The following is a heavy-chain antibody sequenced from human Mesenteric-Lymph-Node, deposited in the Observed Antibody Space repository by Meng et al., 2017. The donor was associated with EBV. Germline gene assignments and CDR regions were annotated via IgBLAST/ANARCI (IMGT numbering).Heavy chain of an antibody. Sequence: QVQLVQSGAEVQKPGASVKGSCKASGYTFSSYGISWVRQAPGQGLEWMGWISPYSGYTDYPQRLQDRVTMTTDTSTSTAYMELRSLRSDDTAVYYCARKNDYGGNFYYFDYWGQGTLVTVSS. V-gene: IGHV1-18*01. CDR2: ISPYSGYT. D-gene: IGHD4-23*01. CDR1: GYTFSSYG. CDR3: ARKNDYGGNFYYFDY. J-gene: IGHJ4*02.